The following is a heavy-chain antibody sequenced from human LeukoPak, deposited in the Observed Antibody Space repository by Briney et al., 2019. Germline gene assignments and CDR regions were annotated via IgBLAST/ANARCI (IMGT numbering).Heavy chain of an antibody. CDR2: IYYSGST. Sequence: PSETLSLTCTVSGASISSGDYYWSWIRQPPGEGLEWIGYIYYSGSTYYNPSLKSRVTISVDTSKNQFSLKLSSVTAADTAVYYCARGAVPASRHLFWFDPRGQGTLVTVSS. J-gene: IGHJ5*02. D-gene: IGHD2-2*01. CDR3: ARGAVPASRHLFWFDP. CDR1: GASISSGDYY. V-gene: IGHV4-30-4*01.